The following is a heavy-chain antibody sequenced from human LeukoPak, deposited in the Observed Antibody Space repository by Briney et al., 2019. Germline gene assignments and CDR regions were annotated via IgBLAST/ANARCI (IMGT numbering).Heavy chain of an antibody. CDR1: GYTFTSYY. CDR3: ARGVTGYYDSSGYYFPDY. Sequence: ASVKVSCKASGYTFTSYYMHWVRQAPGQGLEWMGIINPSGGSTSYAQKFQGRVTITADKSTSTAYMELSSLRSEDTAVYYCARGVTGYYDSSGYYFPDYWGQGTLVTVSS. CDR2: INPSGGST. J-gene: IGHJ4*02. V-gene: IGHV1-46*01. D-gene: IGHD3-22*01.